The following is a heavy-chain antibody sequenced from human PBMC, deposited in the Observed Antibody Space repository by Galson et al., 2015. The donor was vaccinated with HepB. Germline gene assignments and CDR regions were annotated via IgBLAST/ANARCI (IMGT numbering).Heavy chain of an antibody. D-gene: IGHD5-18*01. CDR1: GGSISSGSYY. V-gene: IGHV4-61*02. CDR3: ARDTSYGYYFDY. J-gene: IGHJ4*02. CDR2: IYTSGST. Sequence: LSLTCTVSGGSISSGSYYWSWIRQPAGKGLEWIGRIYTSGSTNYNPSLKSRVTIPVDTSKNQFSLKLSSVTAADTAVYYCARDTSYGYYFDYWGQGTLVTVSS.